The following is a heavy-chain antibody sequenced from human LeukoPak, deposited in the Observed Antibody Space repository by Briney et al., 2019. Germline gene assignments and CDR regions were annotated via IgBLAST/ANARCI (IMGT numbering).Heavy chain of an antibody. V-gene: IGHV3-30*18. J-gene: IGHJ4*02. CDR2: ISYDGSNK. Sequence: PGRSLRLSCAASGFTFSNYGMHWVRQAPGKGLEWVAVISYDGSNKYYTDSVKGRFTISRDNSKNTLYLQMNSLRAEDTAVYYCAKDRTAGYDGLADYWGQGTLVTVSS. D-gene: IGHD5-12*01. CDR3: AKDRTAGYDGLADY. CDR1: GFTFSNYG.